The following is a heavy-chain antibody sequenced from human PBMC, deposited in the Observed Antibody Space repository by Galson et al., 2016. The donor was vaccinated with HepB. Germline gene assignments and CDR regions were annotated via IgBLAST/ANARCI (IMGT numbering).Heavy chain of an antibody. CDR2: INWNGGST. J-gene: IGHJ1*01. V-gene: IGHV3-20*04. CDR1: GFTFDDYG. CDR3: ARSYGGNSPEYFQH. D-gene: IGHD4-23*01. Sequence: SLRLSCAASGFTFDDYGMSWVRQAPGKGLEWVSSINWNGGSTGYADSVKGRFTISRDNAKNSLYLQMNSLRAEDTALYYCARSYGGNSPEYFQHWGQGTLVTVSS.